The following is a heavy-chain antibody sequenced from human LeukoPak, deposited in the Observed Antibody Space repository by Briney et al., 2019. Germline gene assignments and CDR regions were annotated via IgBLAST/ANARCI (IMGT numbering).Heavy chain of an antibody. CDR1: GFTFSSSW. J-gene: IGHJ4*02. V-gene: IGHV3-74*01. CDR3: ARGSSIWFAY. CDR2: IDSDGSHT. D-gene: IGHD6-13*01. Sequence: GGSLRLSCAASGFTFSSSWMHWVRQAPGKGLVWVSRIDSDGSHTTYADSVKGRFTVSRDNAKNTLYLQMNSLRAEDTAVYYCARGSSIWFAYWGQGTLVTVSS.